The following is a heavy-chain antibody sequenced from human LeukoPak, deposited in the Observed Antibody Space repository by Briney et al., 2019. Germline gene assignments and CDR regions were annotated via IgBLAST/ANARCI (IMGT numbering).Heavy chain of an antibody. CDR1: GGSISSYY. J-gene: IGHJ2*01. V-gene: IGHV4-59*01. CDR3: ASRTVTTTGWCFDL. Sequence: PSETLSLTCTVSGGSISSYYWSWIRQPPGKGLEWIGYIYYNGNTNYHPSLKNRVTISIDTSKNQLSLKLSSVTAADTAVYYCASRTVTTTGWCFDLWGRGTLVTVSS. CDR2: IYYNGNT. D-gene: IGHD4-17*01.